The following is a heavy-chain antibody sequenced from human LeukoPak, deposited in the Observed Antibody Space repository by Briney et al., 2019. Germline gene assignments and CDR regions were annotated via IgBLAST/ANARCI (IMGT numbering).Heavy chain of an antibody. J-gene: IGHJ4*02. CDR3: ARGVYIAAAQYAY. D-gene: IGHD6-13*01. V-gene: IGHV4-59*01. Sequence: SETLSLTCTVSGGYIGTYSWNWIRQRPGKGLEWIGYIYYSGTTNYNPSLKSRVTISVDTSKNQFSLKLSSVTAADTAVYYCARGVYIAAAQYAYWGQGTLVTVSS. CDR2: IYYSGTT. CDR1: GGYIGTYS.